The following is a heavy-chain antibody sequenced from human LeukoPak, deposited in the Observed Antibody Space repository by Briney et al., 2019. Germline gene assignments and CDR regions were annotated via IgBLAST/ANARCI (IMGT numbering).Heavy chain of an antibody. J-gene: IGHJ4*02. Sequence: GGSLRLSCAASGFSFSDYSMNWVRLAPGKGLEWVSYISTSSGTISYADSVKGRFTISRDDAKSSLYLQMNSLRDEDTAVYYCARDRDWGSDYWGQGTLVTVSS. V-gene: IGHV3-48*02. D-gene: IGHD7-27*01. CDR3: ARDRDWGSDY. CDR2: ISTSSGTI. CDR1: GFSFSDYS.